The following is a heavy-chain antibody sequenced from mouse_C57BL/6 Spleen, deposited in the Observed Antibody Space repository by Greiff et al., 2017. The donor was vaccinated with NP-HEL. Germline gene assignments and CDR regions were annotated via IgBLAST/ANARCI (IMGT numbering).Heavy chain of an antibody. V-gene: IGHV5-6*02. CDR2: ISSGGSYT. J-gene: IGHJ3*01. CDR3: ARHEENYEYDGGAWFAY. CDR1: GFTFSSYG. Sequence: EVMLVESGGDLVKPGGSLKLSCAASGFTFSSYGMSWVRQTPDKRLEWVATISSGGSYTYYPDSVKGRFTISRDNAKNTLYLQMSSLKSEDTAMYYCARHEENYEYDGGAWFAYWGQGTLVTVSA. D-gene: IGHD2-4*01.